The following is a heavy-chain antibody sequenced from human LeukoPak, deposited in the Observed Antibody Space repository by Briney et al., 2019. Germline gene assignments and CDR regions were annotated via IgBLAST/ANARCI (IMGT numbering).Heavy chain of an antibody. CDR1: GFTFSSYG. V-gene: IGHV3-30*02. Sequence: GGSLRLSCAASGFTFSSYGMHWVRQAPGKGLEWVAFIRYDGSNKYYADSVKGRFTISRDNSKNTLYLQMNSLRAEDTAVYYCARDEPTVTTGPPVGSWGQGTLVTVSS. CDR3: ARDEPTVTTGPPVGS. D-gene: IGHD4-17*01. CDR2: IRYDGSNK. J-gene: IGHJ5*02.